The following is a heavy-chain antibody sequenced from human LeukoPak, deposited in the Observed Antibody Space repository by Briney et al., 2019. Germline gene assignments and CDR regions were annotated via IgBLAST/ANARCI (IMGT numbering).Heavy chain of an antibody. D-gene: IGHD3-3*01. CDR1: GFTFSSYS. J-gene: IGHJ4*02. V-gene: IGHV3-48*02. CDR3: ARGVPTYYDFWSGYYRDNYFDY. CDR2: ISSSSSTI. Sequence: TGGSLRLSCAASGFTFSSYSMNWVRQAPGKGLEWVSHISSSSSTIYYADSVKGRFTISRDNAKNSLYLQMNSLRDEDTAVYYCARGVPTYYDFWSGYYRDNYFDYWGQGTLVTVSS.